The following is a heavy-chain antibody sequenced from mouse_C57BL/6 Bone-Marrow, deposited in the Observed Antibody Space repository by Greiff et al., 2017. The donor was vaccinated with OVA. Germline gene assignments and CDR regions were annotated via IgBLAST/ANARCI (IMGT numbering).Heavy chain of an antibody. CDR3: ARMVKKAWFAY. CDR2: IYPGSGST. V-gene: IGHV1-55*01. Sequence: VQLQQPGAELVMPGASVKLSCKASGYTFTSYWMHWVKQRPGQGLEWIGDIYPGSGSTNYNEKFKSKATLTVDTSSSTAYMQLSSLTSEDSAVYYCARMVKKAWFAYWGQGTLVTVSA. D-gene: IGHD2-3*01. J-gene: IGHJ3*01. CDR1: GYTFTSYW.